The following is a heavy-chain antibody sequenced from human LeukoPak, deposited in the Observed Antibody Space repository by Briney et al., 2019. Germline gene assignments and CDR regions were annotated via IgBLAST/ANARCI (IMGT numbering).Heavy chain of an antibody. D-gene: IGHD3-22*01. CDR3: AKLGSSYYYDSSGYPY. CDR1: GFTFSSYA. V-gene: IGHV3-23*01. CDR2: ISGSGGST. J-gene: IGHJ4*02. Sequence: GGSLRLSCAASGFTFSSYAMTWVRQAPGKGLEWVSAISGSGGSTYYADSVKGRFTISRDNSKNTLYLQMNSLRAEDTAVYYCAKLGSSYYYDSSGYPYWGQGTLVTVSS.